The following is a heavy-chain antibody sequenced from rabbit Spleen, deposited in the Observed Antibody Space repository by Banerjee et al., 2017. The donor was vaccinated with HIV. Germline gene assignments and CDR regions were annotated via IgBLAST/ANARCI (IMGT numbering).Heavy chain of an antibody. Sequence: QSLEESGGDLVKPGASLTLTCTVSGFSFTSYYMCWVRQAPGKGLEWIGCIYTGKSVYASWAKGRFIMSRTSSTTVTLQMTSLTAADTATYFCARDSGSSFSSYGMDLWGQGTLVTVS. V-gene: IGHV1S40*01. CDR3: ARDSGSSFSSYGMDL. D-gene: IGHD8-1*01. J-gene: IGHJ6*01. CDR1: GFSFTSYY. CDR2: IYTGKSV.